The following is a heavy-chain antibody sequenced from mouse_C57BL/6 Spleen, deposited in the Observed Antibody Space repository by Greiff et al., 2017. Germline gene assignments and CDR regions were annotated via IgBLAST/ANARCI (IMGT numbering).Heavy chain of an antibody. CDR1: GFTFSDYG. CDR2: ISSGSSTI. J-gene: IGHJ2*01. CDR3: AREVDSSGYDFDY. D-gene: IGHD3-2*02. Sequence: DVKLVESGGGLVKPGGSLKLSCAASGFTFSDYGMHWVRQAPEKGLEWVAYISSGSSTIYYADTVKGRFTISRDNAKNTLFLQMTSLRSEDTAMYYCAREVDSSGYDFDYWGQGTTLTVSS. V-gene: IGHV5-17*01.